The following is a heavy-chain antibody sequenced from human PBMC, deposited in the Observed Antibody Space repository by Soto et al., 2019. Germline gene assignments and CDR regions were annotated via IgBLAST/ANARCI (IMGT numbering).Heavy chain of an antibody. D-gene: IGHD2-2*01. CDR1: GFTFSSYG. V-gene: IGHV3-30*18. CDR2: ISYDGSNK. CDR3: AKDVLEYQLLFPFDY. Sequence: GGSLRLSCAASGFTFSSYGMHWVRQAPGKGLEWVAVISYDGSNKYYADSVKGRFTISRDNSKNTLYLQMNSLRAEDTAVYYCAKDVLEYQLLFPFDYWGQGTLVTVSS. J-gene: IGHJ4*02.